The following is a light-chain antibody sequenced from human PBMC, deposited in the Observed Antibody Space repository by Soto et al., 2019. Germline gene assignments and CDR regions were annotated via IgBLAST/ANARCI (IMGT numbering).Light chain of an antibody. V-gene: IGKV3-11*01. CDR2: GAS. CDR3: QQRSHWPRT. CDR1: QSVSSN. J-gene: IGKJ1*01. Sequence: IVLTQSPAALSLSPGEKVTLSCRASQSVSSNLAWYQQKPGQAPRLLIYGASTRATGIPARFRGSGSGTDFSLTISSLEPEDFAVYYCQQRSHWPRTFGQGTKVDIK.